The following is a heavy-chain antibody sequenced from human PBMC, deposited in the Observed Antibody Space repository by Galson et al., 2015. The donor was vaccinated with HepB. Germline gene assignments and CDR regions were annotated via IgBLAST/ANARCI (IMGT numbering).Heavy chain of an antibody. D-gene: IGHD3-10*01. Sequence: SLRLSCAASVFTFSGYNMNWVRQAPGKGLEWVSYITTSSSTIYYADSVKGRFTISRDNAKNSLYLQMNSLRAEDTAVYYCARDRGGSGTYLSYYYGMDVWGQGNPGHRLL. V-gene: IGHV3-48*04. CDR2: ITTSSSTI. CDR1: VFTFSGYN. J-gene: IGHJ6*02. CDR3: ARDRGGSGTYLSYYYGMDV.